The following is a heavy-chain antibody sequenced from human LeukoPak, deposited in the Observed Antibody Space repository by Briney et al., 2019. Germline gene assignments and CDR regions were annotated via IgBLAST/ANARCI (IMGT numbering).Heavy chain of an antibody. D-gene: IGHD3-3*01. J-gene: IGHJ6*03. CDR3: ARGPYYDFWSGYYGDYYYYYMDV. Sequence: SETLSLTCTVSGGSISSYFGSWIRKPPGKGLEWIGYIYYSGSTNYNPSLKSRVTISVDTSKNQFSLKLSSVTAADTAVYYCARGPYYDFWSGYYGDYYYYYMDVWGKGTTVTVSS. CDR2: IYYSGST. V-gene: IGHV4-59*01. CDR1: GGSISSYF.